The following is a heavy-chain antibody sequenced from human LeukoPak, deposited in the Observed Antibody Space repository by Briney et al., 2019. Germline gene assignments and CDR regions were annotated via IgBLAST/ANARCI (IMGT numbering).Heavy chain of an antibody. Sequence: GRSLRLSCAASGFTFSSYAMHGVRQAPGKGLEGVAVISHDGSNKYYADSVKGRFTISRDNSKNTLYLQMNSLRAEDTAVYYCARVRYYDSSGYSDYYYYYGMDVWGQGTTVTVSS. J-gene: IGHJ6*02. V-gene: IGHV3-30-3*01. CDR3: ARVRYYDSSGYSDYYYYYGMDV. CDR1: GFTFSSYA. CDR2: ISHDGSNK. D-gene: IGHD3-22*01.